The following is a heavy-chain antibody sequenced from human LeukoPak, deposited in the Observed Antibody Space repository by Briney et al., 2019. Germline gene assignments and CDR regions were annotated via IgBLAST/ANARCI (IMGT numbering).Heavy chain of an antibody. CDR1: GGSINHYY. J-gene: IGHJ4*02. CDR2: IYYTGTT. Sequence: SETLSLTCSVSGGSINHYYGTWIRQPPGRGLEWIGFIYYTGTTNYNPSLKSRVTISVDTSKNQFSLKLTSVTAADTALYYCARGGKATVVTMWGQGILVTVSS. V-gene: IGHV4-59*12. CDR3: ARGGKATVVTM. D-gene: IGHD4-23*01.